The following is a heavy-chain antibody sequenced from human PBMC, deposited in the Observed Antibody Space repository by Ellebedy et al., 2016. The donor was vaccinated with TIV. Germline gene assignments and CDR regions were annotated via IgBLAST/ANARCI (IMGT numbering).Heavy chain of an antibody. V-gene: IGHV4-34*01. CDR1: GGTFSPYF. CDR2: INHSGST. J-gene: IGHJ4*02. CDR3: ARMRSYGFSTPAY. Sequence: SETLSLXXAVYGGTFSPYFWTWIRRPPGKGLEWIGEINHSGSTNYNPSLKSRVTISVDTSKNQMSLKVTSVTAADTAIYYCARMRSYGFSTPAYWGQGTLVSVSS. D-gene: IGHD3-16*01.